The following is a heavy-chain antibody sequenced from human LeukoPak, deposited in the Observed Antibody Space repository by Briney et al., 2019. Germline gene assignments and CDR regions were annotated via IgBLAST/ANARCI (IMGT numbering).Heavy chain of an antibody. Sequence: SVKVSCKASGYSFTSHSMNWVRQAPGQGLEWMGGIIPIFGTANYAQKFQGRVTITADESTSTAYMELSSLRSEDTAVYYCARPDTAMSDYYYYMDVWGKGTTVTVSS. V-gene: IGHV1-69*13. CDR3: ARPDTAMSDYYYYMDV. J-gene: IGHJ6*03. D-gene: IGHD5-18*01. CDR1: GYSFTSHS. CDR2: IIPIFGTA.